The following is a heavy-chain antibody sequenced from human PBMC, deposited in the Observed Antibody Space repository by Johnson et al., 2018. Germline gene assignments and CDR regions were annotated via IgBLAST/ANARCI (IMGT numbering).Heavy chain of an antibody. J-gene: IGHJ3*02. D-gene: IGHD4-23*01. V-gene: IGHV1-46*01. CDR1: GYTFTSYY. CDR3: ARYGGNGDAFDI. Sequence: VQLVESGAEVKKPGASVKVSCKASGYTFTSYYMHWVRQAPGQGLEWMGIINPSGGSTSYAQKFQGRVTMTRDTSTGTVYMELGSLRSEDTAVYFCARYGGNGDAFDIWGQGTMVTVSS. CDR2: INPSGGST.